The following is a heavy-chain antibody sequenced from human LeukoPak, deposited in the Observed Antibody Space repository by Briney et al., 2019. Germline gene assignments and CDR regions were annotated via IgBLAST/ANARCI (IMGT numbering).Heavy chain of an antibody. V-gene: IGHV4-59*01. CDR2: IFYSGST. D-gene: IGHD1-26*01. CDR1: GGSISNYY. CDR3: AREGGSYYHWFDP. Sequence: VKPSEILSLTCTLSGGSISNYYWSWIRQPPGKGLEWIGNIFYSGSTNYNPSLKSRVTISLDTSKNQFSLKLTSVSAADTAAYYCAREGGSYYHWFDPWGQGTLVTVSS. J-gene: IGHJ5*02.